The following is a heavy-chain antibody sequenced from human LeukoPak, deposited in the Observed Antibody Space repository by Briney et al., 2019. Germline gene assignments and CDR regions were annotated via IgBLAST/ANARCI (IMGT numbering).Heavy chain of an antibody. CDR1: GFTFSSYS. D-gene: IGHD3/OR15-3a*01. CDR2: ISSSSSYI. J-gene: IGHJ4*02. CDR3: ARLSAFWTGYYPSTDY. V-gene: IGHV3-21*01. Sequence: GGSLRLSCAASGFTFSSYSMNWVRQAPGKGLEWVSSISSSSSYIYYADSVKGRFTISRDNAKNSLYLQMNSLRAEDTAVYYCARLSAFWTGYYPSTDYWGQGTLVTVSS.